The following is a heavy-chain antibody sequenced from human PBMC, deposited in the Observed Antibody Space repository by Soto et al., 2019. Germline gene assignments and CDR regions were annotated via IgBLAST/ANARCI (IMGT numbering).Heavy chain of an antibody. CDR2: IIPIFGTA. CDR3: ARGRLGELSSKRYYYYYGMNV. J-gene: IGHJ6*02. CDR1: GGTFSSYA. D-gene: IGHD3-16*02. V-gene: IGHV1-69*13. Sequence: SVKVSCKASGGTFSSYAISWVRQAPGQGLEWTGGIIPIFGTANYAQKFQGRVTITADESTSTAYMELSSLRSEDTAVYYCARGRLGELSSKRYYYYYGMNVWGQGTPVTVSS.